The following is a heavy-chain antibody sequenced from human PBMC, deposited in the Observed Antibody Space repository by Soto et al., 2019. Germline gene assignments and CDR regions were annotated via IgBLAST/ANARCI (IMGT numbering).Heavy chain of an antibody. CDR2: ISSSGTSI. Sequence: QGQLVESGGGLVKPGGSLRLSCAASGFILSDYYMNWIRQAPGKGLEWVSYISSSGTSIYYADSVKGRFTISRDNAKNSLYLQMDSLRAEDTAVYYCARFQGSGSYVRNWFDPWGQGTPVTVSS. J-gene: IGHJ5*02. CDR1: GFILSDYY. CDR3: ARFQGSGSYVRNWFDP. D-gene: IGHD3-10*01. V-gene: IGHV3-11*01.